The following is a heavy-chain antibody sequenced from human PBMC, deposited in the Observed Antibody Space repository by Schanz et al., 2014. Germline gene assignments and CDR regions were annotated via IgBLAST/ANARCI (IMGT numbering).Heavy chain of an antibody. CDR2: IGTSGGT. D-gene: IGHD4-17*01. J-gene: IGHJ3*02. CDR1: GLIFSNYV. Sequence: ERLVESGGGVVQPGRSLRLSCAASGLIFSNYVMSWVRQAPGKGLEWVSTIGTSGGTNYAESVKGRFTISRDNAKNTLYLQMNTLRAEDTAVYYCARKMKLGVYGGKGHDSLDIWGQGTMXTVSS. CDR3: ARKMKLGVYGGKGHDSLDI. V-gene: IGHV3-23*04.